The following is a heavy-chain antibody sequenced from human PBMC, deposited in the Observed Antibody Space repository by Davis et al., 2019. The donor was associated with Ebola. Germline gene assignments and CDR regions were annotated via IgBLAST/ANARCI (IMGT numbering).Heavy chain of an antibody. J-gene: IGHJ6*02. CDR1: GGTFSSSA. V-gene: IGHV1-18*01. CDR2: ISAYNGNT. Sequence: ASVKVSCKASGGTFSSSAISWVRQAPGQGLEWMGWISAYNGNTNYAQKLQGRVTMTTDTSTSTAYMELRSLRSDDTAVYYCARRDSYYYYGMDVWGQGTTVTVSS. D-gene: IGHD2-21*02. CDR3: ARRDSYYYYGMDV.